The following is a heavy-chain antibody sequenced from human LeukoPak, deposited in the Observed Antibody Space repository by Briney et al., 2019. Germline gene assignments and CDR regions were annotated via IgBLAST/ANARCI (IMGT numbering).Heavy chain of an antibody. J-gene: IGHJ4*02. CDR3: ARVGGYDYAIDY. D-gene: IGHD5-12*01. CDR2: INHRGST. CDR1: GGSLSGYY. V-gene: IGHV4-34*04. Sequence: PPETLSLTRAVYGGSLSGYYWSWMRPPPGRGLGLIVEINHRGSTNNNPSLKARATISVDTSKNQFSLKLSSVTAADTAVYYCARVGGYDYAIDYWGQGTLVTVSS.